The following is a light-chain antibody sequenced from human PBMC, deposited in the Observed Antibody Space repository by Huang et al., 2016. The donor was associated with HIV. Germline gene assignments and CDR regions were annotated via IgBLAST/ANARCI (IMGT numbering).Light chain of an antibody. CDR2: AAS. CDR3: QQYYGTPYT. CDR1: RGISDS. J-gene: IGKJ2*01. Sequence: DIQVTQSPSSLSASVGDRVTVTCRTSRGISDSLVWYQQKPGRAPNLLVYAASRLESGVPSRFSGSGAGADFTLTINNLQPEDFATYYCQQYYGTPYTFGQGTKVEIK. V-gene: IGKV1-NL1*01.